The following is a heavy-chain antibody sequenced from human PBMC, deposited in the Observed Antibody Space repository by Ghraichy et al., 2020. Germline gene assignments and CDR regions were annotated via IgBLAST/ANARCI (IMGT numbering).Heavy chain of an antibody. D-gene: IGHD3-3*01. V-gene: IGHV3-23*01. CDR1: GFTFSSYA. CDR3: AKEAVTIFESIVYEHQGQFDY. CDR2: ISGSGGST. Sequence: GGSLRLSCAASGFTFSSYAMSWVRQAPGKGLEWVSAISGSGGSTYYADSVKGRFTISRDNSKNTLYLQMNSLRAEDTAVYYCAKEAVTIFESIVYEHQGQFDYWGQGTLVTVSS. J-gene: IGHJ4*02.